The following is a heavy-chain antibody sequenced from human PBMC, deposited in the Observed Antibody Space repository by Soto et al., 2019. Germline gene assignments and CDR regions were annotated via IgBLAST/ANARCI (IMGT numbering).Heavy chain of an antibody. Sequence: QVKLVQSGAEVKKPGASVKVSCKASGYSFTSYGISWVRQAPGQGLEWMGWISGYNGNTNYAQKFQGRVTMTTDTSTSTAYMELRSLRSDDTAVYYCARDDQWELPRVLDYWGQGTLVTVSS. CDR2: ISGYNGNT. V-gene: IGHV1-18*01. D-gene: IGHD1-26*01. CDR3: ARDDQWELPRVLDY. J-gene: IGHJ4*02. CDR1: GYSFTSYG.